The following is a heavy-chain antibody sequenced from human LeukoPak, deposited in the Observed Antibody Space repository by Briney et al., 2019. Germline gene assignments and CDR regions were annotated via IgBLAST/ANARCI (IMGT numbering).Heavy chain of an antibody. D-gene: IGHD3-16*01. CDR2: IIPIFGTA. CDR1: GGTFSSYA. CDR3: VRGNYDYVWGSYYHAFDI. J-gene: IGHJ3*02. V-gene: IGHV1-69*06. Sequence: GSSVKVSCKASGGTFSSYAISWVRQAPGQGLEWMGGIIPIFGTANYAQKFQGRVTITADKSTSTAYMELSSLRSEDTAVYYCVRGNYDYVWGSYYHAFDIWGQGTMVTVSS.